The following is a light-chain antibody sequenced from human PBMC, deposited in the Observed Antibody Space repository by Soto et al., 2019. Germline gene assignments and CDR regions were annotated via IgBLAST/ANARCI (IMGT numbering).Light chain of an antibody. J-gene: IGKJ2*01. CDR2: GAS. CDR3: QPYGTTPST. CDR1: QSLSSRY. Sequence: EIVLTQSPGTLSLSPGERATLSCRASQSLSSRYLAWYQQKRGQAPRLLIYGASTRATGIPDSFSGSGSGTDFNSTIKTLETEDFAVYYCQPYGTTPSTFGQGTKVDIK. V-gene: IGKV3-20*01.